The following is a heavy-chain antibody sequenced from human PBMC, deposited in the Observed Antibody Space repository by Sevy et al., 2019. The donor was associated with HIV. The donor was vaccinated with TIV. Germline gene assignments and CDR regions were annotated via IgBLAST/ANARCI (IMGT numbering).Heavy chain of an antibody. CDR3: ITDPGYRGYDEEVINYYYYGMDV. CDR2: IKSKTDGGTI. Sequence: GGSLRLSCAASGFTFSSAWMSWVRLAPGKGLEWVGRIKSKTDGGTIDYAAPVKGRFNISREDSKNTLYLQMNSLKTEDTAVYYCITDPGYRGYDEEVINYYYYGMDVWGQGSTVTVSS. J-gene: IGHJ6*02. V-gene: IGHV3-15*01. D-gene: IGHD5-12*01. CDR1: GFTFSSAW.